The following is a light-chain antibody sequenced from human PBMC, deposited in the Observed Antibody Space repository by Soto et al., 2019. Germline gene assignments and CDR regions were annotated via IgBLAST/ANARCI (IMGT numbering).Light chain of an antibody. V-gene: IGKV3-20*01. J-gene: IGKJ1*01. Sequence: EIVVTQSPGTLSLSPGERATLSCRASQSVSSNYLAWYQQKAGQAPRPLIYGASSRATGIPDRFSGSGAGTDATLTISRLESEDFAVYYCQQYGSSPWTFGQGTKVEIK. CDR3: QQYGSSPWT. CDR1: QSVSSNY. CDR2: GAS.